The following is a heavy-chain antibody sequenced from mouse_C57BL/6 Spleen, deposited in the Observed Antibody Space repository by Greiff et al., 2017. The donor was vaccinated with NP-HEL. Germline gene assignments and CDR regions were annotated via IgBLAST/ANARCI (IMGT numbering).Heavy chain of an antibody. CDR3: ARGGVVAPYLDY. V-gene: IGHV1-80*01. Sequence: QVQLQQSGAELVKPGASVKISCKASGYAFSSYWMNWVKQRPGKGLEWIGQIYPGDGDTNYNGKFKGKATLTADKSSSTAYMQLSSLTSEDSAVYFCARGGVVAPYLDYWGQGTTLTVSS. CDR1: GYAFSSYW. D-gene: IGHD1-1*01. J-gene: IGHJ2*01. CDR2: IYPGDGDT.